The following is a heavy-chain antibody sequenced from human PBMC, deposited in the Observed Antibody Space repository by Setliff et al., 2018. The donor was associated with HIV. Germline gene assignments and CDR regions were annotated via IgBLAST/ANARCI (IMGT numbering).Heavy chain of an antibody. CDR1: GFTFSSYA. J-gene: IGHJ1*01. CDR2: ISGSGGST. D-gene: IGHD3-22*01. CDR3: AKTGYYYDSSGYSDPQYFQH. Sequence: PGGSLRLSCAASGFTFSSYAMSWVRQAPGKGLEWVSAISGSGGSTYYADSVKGRFTISRDNSKNTLYLQMNSLRAEDTAVYYCAKTGYYYDSSGYSDPQYFQHWGQGTLVTVSS. V-gene: IGHV3-23*01.